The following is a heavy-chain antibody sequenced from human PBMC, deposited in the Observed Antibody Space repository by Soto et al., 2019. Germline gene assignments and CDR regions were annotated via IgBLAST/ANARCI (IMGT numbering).Heavy chain of an antibody. CDR2: IYYSGST. D-gene: IGHD3-3*01. V-gene: IGHV4-31*03. J-gene: IGHJ4*02. CDR3: ARARGVVAYFDY. CDR1: GGSISSGDYY. Sequence: SETLSLTCTVSGGSISSGDYYWGWIRQHPGKGLEWIGYIYYSGSTFYNPSLESRLTISVDTSKNQFSLKLSSVTAADTAVYYCARARGVVAYFDYWGPGTLVTVSS.